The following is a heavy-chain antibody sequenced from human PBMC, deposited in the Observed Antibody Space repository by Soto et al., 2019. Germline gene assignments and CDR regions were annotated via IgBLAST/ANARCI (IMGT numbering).Heavy chain of an antibody. D-gene: IGHD6-6*01. CDR1: GFTFSDHY. Sequence: GGTLRLSFAVSGFTFSDHYMACFRRPPERGLEWLAYISHSSLTIYHARSVKDRFTISRDDATDSLYLQMNSLRVEDTAVYFCARGGGSSPFDYWGQGTVVTVSS. V-gene: IGHV3-11*01. CDR2: ISHSSLTI. J-gene: IGHJ4*02. CDR3: ARGGGSSPFDY.